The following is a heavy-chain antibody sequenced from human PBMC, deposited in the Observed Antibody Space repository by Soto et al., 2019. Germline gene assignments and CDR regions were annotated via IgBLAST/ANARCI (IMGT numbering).Heavy chain of an antibody. Sequence: GESLKISCKGSGYSFTNYWIGWVRQMPGKGLEWMGIIYPGDSDTRYSPSFQGQVTISADKSISTAYLQWSSPKASDTAMYYCARAAEGYSSSFDYWGQGTLVTVSS. V-gene: IGHV5-51*01. CDR2: IYPGDSDT. CDR3: ARAAEGYSSSFDY. J-gene: IGHJ4*02. CDR1: GYSFTNYW. D-gene: IGHD6-6*01.